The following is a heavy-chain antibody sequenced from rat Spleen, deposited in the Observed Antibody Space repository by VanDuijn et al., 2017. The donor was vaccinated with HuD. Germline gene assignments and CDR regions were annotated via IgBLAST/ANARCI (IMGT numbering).Heavy chain of an antibody. CDR2: ISAGGGST. V-gene: IGHV5-27*01. D-gene: IGHD1-4*01. J-gene: IGHJ3*01. CDR3: TSHGARVSRFAY. Sequence: EVQLVESGGGLVQPGRSLKLSCAASGFTFSNYVMHWIRQAPTKGLEWVAYISAGGGSTYYRDSVKGRFTISRDNAKSTLYLQMDSLRSEDTATYYCTSHGARVSRFAYWGQGTLVTVSS. CDR1: GFTFSNYV.